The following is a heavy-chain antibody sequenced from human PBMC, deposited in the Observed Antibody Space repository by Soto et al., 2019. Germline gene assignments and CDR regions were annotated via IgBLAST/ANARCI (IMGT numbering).Heavy chain of an antibody. V-gene: IGHV4-31*02. CDR2: IYYSGNT. CDR3: ARVDSSSVVNWFDP. Sequence: SETLSLTFTVSGGSISSGGYYWSWIRQHPGKGLEWIGYIYYSGNTFYNPSLKSRVTISVDTSKNQFSLNLNSVTAADTAVYYCARVDSSSVVNWFDPWGQGTLVTVSS. D-gene: IGHD6-6*01. CDR1: GGSISSGGYY. J-gene: IGHJ5*02.